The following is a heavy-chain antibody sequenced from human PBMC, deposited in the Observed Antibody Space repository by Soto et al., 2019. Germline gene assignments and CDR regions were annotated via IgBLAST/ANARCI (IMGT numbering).Heavy chain of an antibody. Sequence: ASVKVSCKASGYTFTSYAMHWVRQAPGQRLEWMGWINAGNGNTKYSQKFQGRVTITRDTSASTAYMELSSLRSEDTAVYYCARASPYCSGSSWSEYFQHWGQGTLGTVSS. V-gene: IGHV1-3*01. J-gene: IGHJ1*01. CDR1: GYTFTSYA. CDR3: ARASPYCSGSSWSEYFQH. D-gene: IGHD2-15*01. CDR2: INAGNGNT.